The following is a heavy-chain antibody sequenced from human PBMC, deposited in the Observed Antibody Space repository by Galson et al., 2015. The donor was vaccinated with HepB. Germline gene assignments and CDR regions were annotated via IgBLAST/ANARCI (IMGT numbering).Heavy chain of an antibody. CDR3: ARAGSPTLAKYYYYGMDV. CDR1: GFTVSSNY. CDR2: IYSGGST. J-gene: IGHJ6*02. V-gene: IGHV3-53*04. Sequence: SLRLSCAASGFTVSSNYMSWVRQAPGKGLEWVSVIYSGGSTYYADSVKGRFTISRHNSKNTLYLQMNSLRAEDMAVYYCARAGSPTLAKYYYYGMDVWGQGTTVTVSS.